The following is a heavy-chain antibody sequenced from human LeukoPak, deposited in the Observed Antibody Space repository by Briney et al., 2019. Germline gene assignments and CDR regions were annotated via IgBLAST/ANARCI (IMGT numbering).Heavy chain of an antibody. CDR1: GFTFSSYA. CDR2: ISYDGSNK. D-gene: IGHD3-22*01. J-gene: IGHJ4*02. CDR3: ARSYYYDRKPGYFDY. V-gene: IGHV3-30-3*01. Sequence: PGGSLRLSCAASGFTFSSYAMRWVRQAPGKGLEWVAVISYDGSNKYYADSVKGRFTISRDNSKNTLYLQMNSLRAEDTAVYYCARSYYYDRKPGYFDYWGQGTLVTVSS.